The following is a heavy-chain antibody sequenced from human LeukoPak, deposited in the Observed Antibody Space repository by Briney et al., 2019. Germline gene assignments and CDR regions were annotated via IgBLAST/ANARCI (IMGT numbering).Heavy chain of an antibody. CDR3: AKDSYYDSSGYYDY. Sequence: PGGSLRLSCAASGFTFSSYAMSWVRQAPGKGLEWVSAISGNGGGTYYADSVKGRFTISRDNSKYTLYLQMNSLRAEDTAVYYCAKDSYYDSSGYYDYWGQGTLVTVSS. J-gene: IGHJ4*02. D-gene: IGHD3-22*01. CDR1: GFTFSSYA. V-gene: IGHV3-23*01. CDR2: ISGNGGGT.